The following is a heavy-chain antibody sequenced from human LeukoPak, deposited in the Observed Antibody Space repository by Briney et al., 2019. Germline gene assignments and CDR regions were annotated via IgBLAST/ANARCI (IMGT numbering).Heavy chain of an antibody. V-gene: IGHV3-30-3*01. CDR2: ISYDGSNK. CDR3: ARENPIGYGSSGYFNY. D-gene: IGHD3-22*01. Sequence: GGSLRLSCAASGFTFSSYAMHWVRQAPGKGLEWVAVISYDGSNKYYADSVKGRFTISRDNSKNTLYLQMNSLRAEDTAVYYCARENPIGYGSSGYFNYWGQGTLVTVSS. CDR1: GFTFSSYA. J-gene: IGHJ4*02.